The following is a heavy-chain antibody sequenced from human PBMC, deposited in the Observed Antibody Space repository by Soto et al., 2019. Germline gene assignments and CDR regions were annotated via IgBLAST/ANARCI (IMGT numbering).Heavy chain of an antibody. CDR3: ASLQMGAAAGHYGMDV. CDR1: GGSISSGGYY. V-gene: IGHV4-31*03. J-gene: IGHJ6*02. CDR2: IYYSGST. D-gene: IGHD6-13*01. Sequence: QVQLQESGPGLVKPSQTLSLTCTVSGGSISSGGYYWSWIRQHPGKGLEWIGYIYYSGSTYYNPSLTSRVTISVDTSKNQFSLKLSSVTAADTAVYYCASLQMGAAAGHYGMDVWGQGTTVTVSS.